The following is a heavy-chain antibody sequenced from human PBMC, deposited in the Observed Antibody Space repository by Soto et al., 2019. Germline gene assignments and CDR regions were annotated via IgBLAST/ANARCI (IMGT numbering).Heavy chain of an antibody. D-gene: IGHD3-10*02. CDR2: IAYDGSNK. Sequence: PGGSLRLSCAASGFTFSSYGMYWVRQAPGKGLEWVAAIAYDGSNKYHADSLKGRFTISRDNSKNTLYLQMNSLRVEDTAVYYYEKDMFSYPYRACNYWEQEALVTVSP. J-gene: IGHJ4*02. CDR3: EKDMFSYPYRACNY. CDR1: GFTFSSYG. V-gene: IGHV3-30*18.